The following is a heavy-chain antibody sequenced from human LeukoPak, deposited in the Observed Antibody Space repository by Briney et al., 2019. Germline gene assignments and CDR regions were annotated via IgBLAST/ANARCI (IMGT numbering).Heavy chain of an antibody. J-gene: IGHJ4*02. Sequence: SETLSLTCTVSGGSISSSSYYWSWIRQPPGKGLEWIGYIYYSGSTNYNPSLKSRVTISVDTSKNQFSLKLSSVTAADTAVYYCARVGAMAFFDYWGQGTLVTVSS. CDR2: IYYSGST. CDR1: GGSISSSSYY. D-gene: IGHD1-26*01. V-gene: IGHV4-61*01. CDR3: ARVGAMAFFDY.